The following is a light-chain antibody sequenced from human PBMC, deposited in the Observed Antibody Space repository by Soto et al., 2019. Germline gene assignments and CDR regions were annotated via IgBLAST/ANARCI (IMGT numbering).Light chain of an antibody. V-gene: IGKV1-5*01. CDR1: QSISSW. CDR3: QQYNSYFRT. J-gene: IGKJ1*01. CDR2: DAS. Sequence: DIQMTQSPSTLSASVGDRVTITCRASQSISSWLAWYQQKPGKAPKLLIYDASSLESGVPSRFSGSGSGTEFTLTISSLQPDDFPTYYCQQYNSYFRTFGQGTKVEIK.